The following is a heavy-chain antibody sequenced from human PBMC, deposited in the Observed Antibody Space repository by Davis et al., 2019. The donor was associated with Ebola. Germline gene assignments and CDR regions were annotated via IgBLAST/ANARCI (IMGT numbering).Heavy chain of an antibody. CDR2: TYYTSKWHD. CDR1: GDSVSHKSTG. J-gene: IGHJ4*02. CDR3: ARGWLRSGFDS. Sequence: HSQPLSLTCSISGDSVSHKSTGLNWIRQSPSRGLEWLGRTYYTSKWHDDYAVSMKSRISINPDTSKNQFTLHLNSVTPEDTAVYYCARGWLRSGFDSWGQGTLVTVSS. V-gene: IGHV6-1*01. D-gene: IGHD5-12*01.